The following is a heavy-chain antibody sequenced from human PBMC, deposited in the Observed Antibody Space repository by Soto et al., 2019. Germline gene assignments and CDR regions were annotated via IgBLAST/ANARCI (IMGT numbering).Heavy chain of an antibody. CDR2: IYYSGST. D-gene: IGHD3-22*01. CDR1: GGSISSGDYY. Sequence: SETLSLTCTVSGGSISSGDYYWSWIRQPPGKGLEWIGYIYYSGSTYYNPSLKSRVTISVDTSKNQFSLKLRSVTAADTAVYYCARDLDGLHDDTSGPFPRPGWGQGTLVTVSS. CDR3: ARDLDGLHDDTSGPFPRPG. J-gene: IGHJ1*01. V-gene: IGHV4-30-4*01.